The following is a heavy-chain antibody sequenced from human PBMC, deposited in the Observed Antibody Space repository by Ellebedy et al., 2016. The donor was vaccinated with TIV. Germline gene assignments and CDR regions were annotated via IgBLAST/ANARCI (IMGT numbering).Heavy chain of an antibody. CDR1: GGTFSSYA. V-gene: IGHV1-69*13. Sequence: ASVKVSCKASGGTFSSYAISWVRQAPGQGLEWMGGIIPIFGTANYAQKFQGRVTITADESTSTAYMELSSLRSEDTAVYYCAREPRGTAGRMDVWGQGTTVTVSS. J-gene: IGHJ6*02. D-gene: IGHD1-1*01. CDR2: IIPIFGTA. CDR3: AREPRGTAGRMDV.